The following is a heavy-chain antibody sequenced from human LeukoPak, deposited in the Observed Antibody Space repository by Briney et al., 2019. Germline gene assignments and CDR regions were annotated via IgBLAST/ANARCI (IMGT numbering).Heavy chain of an antibody. V-gene: IGHV4-61*09. CDR1: GGSISRESDY. D-gene: IGHD3-3*01. CDR2: IYTKGRT. CDR3: AREVDHDFWSGYRPYNWFDP. Sequence: SQTLSLTCTVSGGSISRESDYWSWIRQPAGKGLEWIGHIYTKGRTNYNPSLESRVTISLDTSKNQSSLNLSSVTAADTAVYYCAREVDHDFWSGYRPYNWFDPWGQGTLVTVSS. J-gene: IGHJ5*02.